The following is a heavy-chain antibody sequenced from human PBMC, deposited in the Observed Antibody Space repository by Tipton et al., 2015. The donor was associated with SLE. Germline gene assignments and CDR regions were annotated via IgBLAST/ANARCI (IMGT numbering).Heavy chain of an antibody. J-gene: IGHJ6*02. CDR1: GFTFSTYA. D-gene: IGHD2-2*01. CDR2: ISGSGTST. V-gene: IGHV3-23*01. Sequence: SLRLSCAASGFTFSTYAMSWVRQSPGKGLEWVSGISGSGTSTHYVDSVRGRFTISRDNSKNMLYLEMNSLRAEDTVVYYCARDAGMHMDVWGQGTAVTVSS. CDR3: ARDAGMHMDV.